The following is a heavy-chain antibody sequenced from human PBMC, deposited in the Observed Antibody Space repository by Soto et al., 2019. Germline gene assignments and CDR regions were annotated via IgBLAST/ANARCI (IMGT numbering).Heavy chain of an antibody. Sequence: QVQLVESGGGVVQPGRSLRLSCAASGFTFSSYGMHWVRQAPGKGLEWVAVIWYDGSNKYYADSVKGRFTISRDNSKNTRYLQMNSLGAEDTAVYYWGRGGGGWYFGYWGQGTLVTVSS. CDR3: GRGGGGWYFGY. V-gene: IGHV3-33*01. CDR2: IWYDGSNK. D-gene: IGHD6-19*01. J-gene: IGHJ4*02. CDR1: GFTFSSYG.